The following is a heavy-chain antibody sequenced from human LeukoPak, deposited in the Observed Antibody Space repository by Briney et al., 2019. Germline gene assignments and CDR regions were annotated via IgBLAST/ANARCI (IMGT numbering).Heavy chain of an antibody. V-gene: IGHV4-4*07. CDR3: ARVARTRSDFWSGYYHPGTY. Sequence: SETQSLTCTVSGGSFSGHYWTWIRQPAGRGLEFIGRVYITGPTNYNASLLGRVTMSVDTSKSQFSLKLSSVTAADTAVYYCARVARTRSDFWSGYYHPGTYWGQGTLVTVSS. CDR1: GGSFSGHY. CDR2: VYITGPT. D-gene: IGHD3-3*01. J-gene: IGHJ4*02.